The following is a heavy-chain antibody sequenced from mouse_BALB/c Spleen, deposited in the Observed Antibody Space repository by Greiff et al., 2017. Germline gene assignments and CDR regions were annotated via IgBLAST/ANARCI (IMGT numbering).Heavy chain of an antibody. CDR3: ARGETYYGSSFAY. CDR1: GFTFSSFG. J-gene: IGHJ3*01. CDR2: ISSGSSTI. Sequence: EVQLVESGGGLVQPGGSRKLSCAASGFTFSSFGMHWVRQAPEKGLEWVAYISSGSSTIYYADTVKGRFTISRDNPKNTLFLQMTSLRSEDTAMYYCARGETYYGSSFAYWGQGTLVTVSA. D-gene: IGHD1-1*01. V-gene: IGHV5-17*02.